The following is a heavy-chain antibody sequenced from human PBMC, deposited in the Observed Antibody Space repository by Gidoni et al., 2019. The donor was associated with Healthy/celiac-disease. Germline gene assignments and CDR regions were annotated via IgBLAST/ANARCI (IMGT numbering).Heavy chain of an antibody. CDR3: ARDSITSSGWPFYYYYYGMDV. CDR1: GYTFTSYD. V-gene: IGHV1-8*01. D-gene: IGHD6-19*01. CDR2: MNPNSGNT. J-gene: IGHJ6*02. Sequence: QVQLVQSGAEVKKPGASVKVSCKASGYTFTSYDINWVRQATGQGLEWMGWMNPNSGNTGYAQKFQGRVTMTRNTSISTAYMELSSLRSEDTAVYYCARDSITSSGWPFYYYYYGMDVWGQGTTVTVSS.